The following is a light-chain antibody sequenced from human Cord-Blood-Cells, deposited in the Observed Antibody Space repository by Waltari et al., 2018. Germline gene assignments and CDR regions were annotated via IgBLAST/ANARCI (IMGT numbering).Light chain of an antibody. CDR2: CKN. CDR1: SSNIGSNY. CDR3: AAWDDSLSGYV. V-gene: IGLV1-47*02. J-gene: IGLJ1*01. Sequence: QSVLTQPPSASGTPGQRVTISCSGSSSNIGSNYVYWYQQLPGTAPKLLIFCKNHRPSWVPDRFSGSKSGTSASLAIIGVRSDDEADYYCAAWDDSLSGYVFGTGTKVTVI.